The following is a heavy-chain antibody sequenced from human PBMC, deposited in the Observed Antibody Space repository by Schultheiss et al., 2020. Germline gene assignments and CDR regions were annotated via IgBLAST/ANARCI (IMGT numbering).Heavy chain of an antibody. CDR3: AKKGIVGATRGYYYYVRDV. D-gene: IGHD1-26*01. CDR1: GFPFSGYA. V-gene: IGHV3-23*01. Sequence: RASLRLSGAPSGFPFSGYAMNWVRQAPGKGLEWVSAISGSGGSTYYADSVKGRFTISRDNSKNTLYLQMNSLRAEDTAVYYCAKKGIVGATRGYYYYVRDVWGQGRT. CDR2: ISGSGGST. J-gene: IGHJ6*02.